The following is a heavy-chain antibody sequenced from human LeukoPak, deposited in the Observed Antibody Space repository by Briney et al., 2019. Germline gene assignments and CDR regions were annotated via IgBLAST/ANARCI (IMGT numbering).Heavy chain of an antibody. CDR2: IWYDGSNK. Sequence: GGSQRLSCAASGFTFSSYGMHWVRQAPGKGLEWVAVIWYDGSNKYYADSVKGRFTIYRDNSKNTLYLQMNSLRAEDKAVYYCARELSPVVKYYFDDWGQGTLVTVSS. V-gene: IGHV3-33*01. J-gene: IGHJ4*02. D-gene: IGHD3-22*01. CDR3: ARELSPVVKYYFDD. CDR1: GFTFSSYG.